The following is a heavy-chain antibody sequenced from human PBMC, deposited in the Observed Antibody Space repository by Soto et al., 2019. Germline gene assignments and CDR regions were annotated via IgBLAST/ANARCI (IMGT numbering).Heavy chain of an antibody. CDR1: GFTFSSYA. V-gene: IGHV3-23*01. CDR3: AKVLLWFGESIHGMDV. J-gene: IGHJ6*02. D-gene: IGHD3-10*01. Sequence: PGGSLRLSCAASGFTFSSYAMSWVRQAPGKGLEWVSAISGSGGSTYYADSVKGRFTISRDNSKNTLYLQMNSLRAEDTAVYYCAKVLLWFGESIHGMDVWGQGTTVTAP. CDR2: ISGSGGST.